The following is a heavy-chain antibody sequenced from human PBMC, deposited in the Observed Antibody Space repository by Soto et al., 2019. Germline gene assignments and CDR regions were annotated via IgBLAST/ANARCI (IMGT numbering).Heavy chain of an antibody. D-gene: IGHD6-19*01. J-gene: IGHJ3*01. V-gene: IGHV1-69*01. CDR3: ASGVGGLGGSSGWPDYAFDV. CDR2: IVPLPGTT. Sequence: QVQLVQSGAAVRKPGSSVTVSCTASGGTFTKYAITWVRQAPRQGLEWMGGIVPLPGTTNYAQKFRGRVTISADESMRTAYLELSSLRSEDTAVYYCASGVGGLGGSSGWPDYAFDVWGQGTMVIVSS. CDR1: GGTFTKYA.